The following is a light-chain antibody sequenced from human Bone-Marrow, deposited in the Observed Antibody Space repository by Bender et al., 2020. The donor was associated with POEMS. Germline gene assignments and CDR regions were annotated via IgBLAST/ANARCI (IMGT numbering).Light chain of an antibody. J-gene: IGLJ1*01. Sequence: QSALTQPPSVSGSPGQSITISCTGTSSDVGAYNYVSWYQQHPGKAPKLMIYDVTNRPSGVPDRFSGSKSGNTASLTVSGLQAEDEADYYCSSYAGSNNSVFGTGTKVTVL. V-gene: IGLV2-8*01. CDR2: DVT. CDR1: SSDVGAYNY. CDR3: SSYAGSNNSV.